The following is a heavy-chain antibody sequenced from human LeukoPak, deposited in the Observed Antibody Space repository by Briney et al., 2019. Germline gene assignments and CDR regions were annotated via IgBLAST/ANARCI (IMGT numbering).Heavy chain of an antibody. CDR3: ARDLVVPAAMSYYYYYYMDV. CDR2: INPSGGST. D-gene: IGHD2-2*01. CDR1: GYTFTSYY. V-gene: IGHV1-46*01. Sequence: GASVKVSCKASGYTFTSYYMHWVRQAPGQGLEWMGIINPSGGSTSYAQKFQGRVTMTRDTSTSTVYMELSSLRSEDTAVYYCARDLVVPAAMSYYYYYYMDVWGKGTTVTISS. J-gene: IGHJ6*03.